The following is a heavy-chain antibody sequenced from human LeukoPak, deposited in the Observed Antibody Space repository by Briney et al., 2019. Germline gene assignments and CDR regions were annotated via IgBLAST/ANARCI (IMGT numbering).Heavy chain of an antibody. J-gene: IGHJ4*02. CDR2: INPSGGST. CDR3: ARDLHDILTGGGYYFDY. V-gene: IGHV1-46*01. D-gene: IGHD3-9*01. Sequence: ASVKVSCKASGYTFTSYYMHWVRQAPGQGLEWMGIINPSGGSTSYAQKFQGRVTMTRDMSTSTVYMELSSLRSEDTAVYYCARDLHDILTGGGYYFDYWGQGTLVTVSS. CDR1: GYTFTSYY.